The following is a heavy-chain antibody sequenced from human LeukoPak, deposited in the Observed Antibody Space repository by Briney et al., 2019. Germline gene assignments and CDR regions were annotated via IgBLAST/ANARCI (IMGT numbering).Heavy chain of an antibody. Sequence: GGSLRLSCAASGFSVSSVYMGWVRQAPGRGLEWISLLFTGGTTYYADSVKGRFTISRGNSLQINNLRAEDTAVYYCARIRASTRIFTYWGQGTLVTVSS. CDR2: LFTGGTT. CDR1: GFSVSSVY. CDR3: ARIRASTRIFTY. D-gene: IGHD3-9*01. V-gene: IGHV3-53*01. J-gene: IGHJ4*02.